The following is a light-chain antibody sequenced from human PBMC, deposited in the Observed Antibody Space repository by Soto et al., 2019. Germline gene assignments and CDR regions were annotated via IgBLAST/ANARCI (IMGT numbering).Light chain of an antibody. CDR3: MQGTYWPYT. CDR2: KVS. Sequence: DVVMTQSPLSLPVTLGQPASISCRSSQSPLYSDGNTYLSWFHQRPGQSPRRLIYKVSPRDSGVXDXYGGSGSGTDFTLQINRVEDEDLGVYYCMQGTYWPYTFGQGTKLEIK. V-gene: IGKV2-30*01. J-gene: IGKJ2*01. CDR1: QSPLYSDGNTY.